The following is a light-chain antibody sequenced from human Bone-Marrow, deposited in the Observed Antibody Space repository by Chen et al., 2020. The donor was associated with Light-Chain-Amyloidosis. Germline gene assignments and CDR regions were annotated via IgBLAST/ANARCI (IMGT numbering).Light chain of an antibody. J-gene: IGLJ3*02. V-gene: IGLV3-27*01. Sequence: SYELTHPPSVSVSPGQTARITCSGDVLANRYSRWFQQKPGQAPVLVIYKDTERPSGIPERFSGASSGTIVTLTITGAQVEDEADYYCYSAADNNLWVFGGGTKLTGL. CDR2: KDT. CDR1: VLANRY. CDR3: YSAADNNLWV.